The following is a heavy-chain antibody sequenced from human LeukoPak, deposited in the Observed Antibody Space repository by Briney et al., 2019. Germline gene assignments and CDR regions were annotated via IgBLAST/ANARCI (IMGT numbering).Heavy chain of an antibody. D-gene: IGHD6-13*01. CDR3: ARGWSREQQLVDYFDY. CDR2: IYYSGST. Sequence: PSETLSLTCTVSGGSISSYYWSWIRQPPGKGLEWIGYIYYSGSTNYNPSLKSRVTISVDTSKNQFSLKLSSVTAADTAVYYCARGWSREQQLVDYFDYWGQEPWSPSPQ. V-gene: IGHV4-59*01. CDR1: GGSISSYY. J-gene: IGHJ4*01.